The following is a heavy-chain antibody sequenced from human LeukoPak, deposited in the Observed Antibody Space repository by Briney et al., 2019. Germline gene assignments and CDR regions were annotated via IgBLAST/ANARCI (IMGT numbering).Heavy chain of an antibody. J-gene: IGHJ3*01. Sequence: PGGSLRLSCAASGFTFSTHWMSWVRQAPGKGLEWVAQIKEDGSEKYYVDSVKGRFTNSRDNAKNSLSQQMHSLRDEDTAVYYCVRDQGYCTSASCRGDAFDVWGQGSMVSVSS. V-gene: IGHV3-7*01. D-gene: IGHD2-2*01. CDR1: GFTFSTHW. CDR2: IKEDGSEK. CDR3: VRDQGYCTSASCRGDAFDV.